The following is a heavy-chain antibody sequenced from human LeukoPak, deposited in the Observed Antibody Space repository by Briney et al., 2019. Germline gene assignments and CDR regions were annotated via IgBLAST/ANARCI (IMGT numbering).Heavy chain of an antibody. Sequence: GESLKISCKGSGYSFTSYWIGWVCQMPGKGLEWMGIIYPGDSDTRYGPSFQGQVTISADKSISTAYLQWSSLKASDTAMYYCARSEGIAAAGSSGDYWGQGTLVTVSS. D-gene: IGHD6-13*01. CDR2: IYPGDSDT. V-gene: IGHV5-51*01. J-gene: IGHJ4*02. CDR1: GYSFTSYW. CDR3: ARSEGIAAAGSSGDY.